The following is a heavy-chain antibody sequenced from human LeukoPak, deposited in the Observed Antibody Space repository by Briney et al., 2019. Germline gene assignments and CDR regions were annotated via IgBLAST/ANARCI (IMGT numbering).Heavy chain of an antibody. CDR3: ARHPDYSYDYFDY. CDR1: GYSISSGDY. J-gene: IGHJ4*02. D-gene: IGHD4-11*01. Sequence: SETLSLTCAASGYSISSGDYWGWIRQPPGKGLECIGSIYHSGSTYYNPSLKSRVTISVDTSKNQFSLKLSSVTAADTAVYYCARHPDYSYDYFDYWGQGTLVTVSS. CDR2: IYHSGST. V-gene: IGHV4-38-2*01.